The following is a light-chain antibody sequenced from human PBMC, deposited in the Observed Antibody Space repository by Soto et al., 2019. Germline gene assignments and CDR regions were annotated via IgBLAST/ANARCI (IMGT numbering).Light chain of an antibody. CDR1: QSINSW. CDR2: KAS. CDR3: QQYESFFPLT. Sequence: IQMTQSPSTLSASVGDRVTTTCRASQSINSWLAWYQQKPGKAPKLLIYKASNLESGVPSRFSGSRSGTDFTLTISSLQPDDFATYHCQQYESFFPLTFGGGTKVDIK. J-gene: IGKJ4*01. V-gene: IGKV1-5*03.